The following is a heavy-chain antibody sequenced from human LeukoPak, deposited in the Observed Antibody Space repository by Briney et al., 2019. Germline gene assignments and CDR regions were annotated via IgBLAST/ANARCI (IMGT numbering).Heavy chain of an antibody. J-gene: IGHJ4*02. D-gene: IGHD4-17*01. CDR3: AKDLSGFQRYGDY. V-gene: IGHV3-30*02. CDR1: GFTFSSYG. Sequence: PGGSLRLSCVASGFTFSSYGMYWVRQAPGKGLEWVAFIRYDGSDKYYADSVKGRFTISRDNSKNTLFLEMNSLRAEDTALYYCAKDLSGFQRYGDYWGQGTLVTVSS. CDR2: IRYDGSDK.